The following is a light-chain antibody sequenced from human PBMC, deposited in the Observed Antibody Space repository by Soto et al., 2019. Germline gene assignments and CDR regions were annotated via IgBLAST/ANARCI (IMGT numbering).Light chain of an antibody. CDR3: QQYGSSPFT. CDR1: QSVSSSY. Sequence: EIVLTQSPGTLSLSPGERATLSCRASQSVSSSYLAWYQQKPGQAPRLLIYGASSRATGIPDRFSGSGSGTDFTLTISRLEPEHVAVYYCQQYGSSPFTFGPGTKVDIK. J-gene: IGKJ3*01. CDR2: GAS. V-gene: IGKV3-20*01.